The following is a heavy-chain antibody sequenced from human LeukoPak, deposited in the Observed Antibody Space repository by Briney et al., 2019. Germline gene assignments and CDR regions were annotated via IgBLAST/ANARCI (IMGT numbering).Heavy chain of an antibody. J-gene: IGHJ4*02. Sequence: GGYLSLYRAASGVSFSHLGMHWIRQTPGKGLEWVSHISKDESNKYYADSVKGRFTISRDTSKNTLFLQMNSLRVEDTAVYYCAKDNPVLEYWGQGTLVTVSS. CDR3: AKDNPVLEY. V-gene: IGHV3-30*18. CDR2: ISKDESNK. CDR1: GVSFSHLG.